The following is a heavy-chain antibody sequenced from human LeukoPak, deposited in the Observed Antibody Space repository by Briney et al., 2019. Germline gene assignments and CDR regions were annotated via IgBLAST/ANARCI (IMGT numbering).Heavy chain of an antibody. CDR3: AKSKVGTDSFDY. D-gene: IGHD1-26*01. V-gene: IGHV3-23*01. Sequence: GGSLRLSCAASGFTFNSYDMSWVRQAPGKGLEWVSTVSGNGGSTYYADSVKGRFTISRDNSKNTLFLQMNTVRAEDTAVYYCAKSKVGTDSFDYWGQGTLVTVSS. CDR1: GFTFNSYD. J-gene: IGHJ4*02. CDR2: VSGNGGST.